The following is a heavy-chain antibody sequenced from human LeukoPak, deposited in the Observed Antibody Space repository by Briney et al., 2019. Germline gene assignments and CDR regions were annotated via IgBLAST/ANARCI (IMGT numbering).Heavy chain of an antibody. CDR1: GFTFSSSD. CDR3: ASVLGGGFYCSGGSCYESYTY. Sequence: GGSLRLFCAASGFTFSSSDIHWVRQAPGKGLEWVAVISHDGSYKFYADSVKRRFTIPRDNCRHMLYLQMNSLRAEDTAVYYCASVLGGGFYCSGGSCYESYTYWGQGTLVTVST. D-gene: IGHD2-15*01. CDR2: ISHDGSYK. J-gene: IGHJ4*02. V-gene: IGHV3-30*03.